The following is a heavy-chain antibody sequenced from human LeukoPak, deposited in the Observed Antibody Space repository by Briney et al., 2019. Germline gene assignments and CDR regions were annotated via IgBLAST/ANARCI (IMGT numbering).Heavy chain of an antibody. D-gene: IGHD5-24*01. CDR2: ISGSGGST. CDR1: GFTFSSYA. Sequence: GGSLRLSCAASGFTFSSYAMSWVRQAPGKGLEWVSAISGSGGSTYYADSVKGRFTISRDNSKNTLYLQMDSLRAEDTAGYYCAKDTRWLQFDFDSWGQGTLVTVSS. J-gene: IGHJ4*02. CDR3: AKDTRWLQFDFDS. V-gene: IGHV3-23*01.